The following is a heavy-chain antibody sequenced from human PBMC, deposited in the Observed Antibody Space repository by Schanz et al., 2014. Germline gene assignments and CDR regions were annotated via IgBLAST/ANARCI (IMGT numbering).Heavy chain of an antibody. V-gene: IGHV1-69*04. D-gene: IGHD3-16*01. Sequence: QVQLVQSGAEVRKPGSSVRVSCKASGGTFTRSAFSWVRQAPGQGLEWMGRIIPIVDITNYAQKFLGRVTITADKSTSTAYMELKSLRSADTAVYYCATIGVNDYWRFGLDLWGQGTTVTVSS. CDR1: GGTFTRSA. CDR3: ATIGVNDYWRFGLDL. J-gene: IGHJ6*02. CDR2: IIPIVDIT.